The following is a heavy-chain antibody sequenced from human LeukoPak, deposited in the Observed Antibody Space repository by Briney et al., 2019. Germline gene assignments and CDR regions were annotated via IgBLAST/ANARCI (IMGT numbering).Heavy chain of an antibody. CDR2: INPNSGGT. CDR1: GYTFTGYY. V-gene: IGHV1-2*02. CDR3: ARDPDYDSSGYYYFDY. J-gene: IGHJ4*02. D-gene: IGHD3-22*01. Sequence: GASVKVSCKASGYTFTGYYMHWVRQAPGQGLEWMGWINPNSGGTNYAQKFQGRVTVTRDTSTSTVYMELSSLRSEDTAVYYCARDPDYDSSGYYYFDYWGQGTLVTVSS.